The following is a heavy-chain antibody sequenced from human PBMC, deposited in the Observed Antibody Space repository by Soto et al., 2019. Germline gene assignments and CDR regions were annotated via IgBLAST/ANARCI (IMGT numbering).Heavy chain of an antibody. Sequence: CYADSVKGRFTISRDNAKNSLYLQMNSLRAEDTALYYCAKDKREQQWLVIDYWGQGTLVTVSS. J-gene: IGHJ4*02. V-gene: IGHV3-9*01. CDR3: AKDKREQQWLVIDY. D-gene: IGHD6-19*01.